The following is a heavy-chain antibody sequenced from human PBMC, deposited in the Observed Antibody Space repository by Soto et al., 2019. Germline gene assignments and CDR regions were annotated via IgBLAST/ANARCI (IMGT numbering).Heavy chain of an antibody. Sequence: ASVKVSCKASGYTFTSYYMHWVRQAPGQGLEWMGIINPSGGSTNYAQKFQGWVTMTRDTSISTAYMELSRLRSDGTAVYYCARGDIVVVPAATNMDVWGKGTTVTVSS. CDR3: ARGDIVVVPAATNMDV. CDR1: GYTFTSYY. D-gene: IGHD2-2*01. V-gene: IGHV1-2*04. CDR2: INPSGGST. J-gene: IGHJ6*03.